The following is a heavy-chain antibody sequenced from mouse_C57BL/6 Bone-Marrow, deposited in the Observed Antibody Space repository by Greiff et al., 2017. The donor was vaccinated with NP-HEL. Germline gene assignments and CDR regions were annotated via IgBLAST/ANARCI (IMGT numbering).Heavy chain of an antibody. CDR2: INPNNGGT. Sequence: VQLKESGPELVKPGASVKISCKASGYTFTDYYMNWVKQSHGKSLEWIGDINPNNGGTSYNQKFKGKATLTVDKSSSTAYMELRSLTSEDSAVYYCARIRLLLFDYWGQGTTLTVSS. V-gene: IGHV1-26*01. CDR1: GYTFTDYY. D-gene: IGHD1-1*01. CDR3: ARIRLLLFDY. J-gene: IGHJ2*01.